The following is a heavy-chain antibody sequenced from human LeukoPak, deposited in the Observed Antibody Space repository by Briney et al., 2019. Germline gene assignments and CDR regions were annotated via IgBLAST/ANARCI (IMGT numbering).Heavy chain of an antibody. CDR1: GFTFRTYG. J-gene: IGHJ3*02. V-gene: IGHV3-30*18. D-gene: IGHD4-17*01. Sequence: GGSLRLSCTASGFTFRTYGMVWVRQAPGKGLEWVAVISYDGSNKYYADSVKGRFTISRDNSKNTLYLQMNSLRAEDTAVYYCAKAVMPYGDYLEDAFDIWGQGTMVTVSS. CDR2: ISYDGSNK. CDR3: AKAVMPYGDYLEDAFDI.